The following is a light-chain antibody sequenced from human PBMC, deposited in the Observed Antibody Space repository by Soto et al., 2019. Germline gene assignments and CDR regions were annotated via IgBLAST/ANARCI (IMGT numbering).Light chain of an antibody. CDR2: GAS. Sequence: EIVLTQSPGTLSLSPGERATRSCRATESVSSNYLAWYQQKPGQAPRVLIYGASIRATGIPDRFSGSGSGTDFTLTISSLESEDFAVYYCQQRSNSITFGQGTRLEI. CDR1: ESVSSNY. V-gene: IGKV3D-20*02. J-gene: IGKJ5*01. CDR3: QQRSNSIT.